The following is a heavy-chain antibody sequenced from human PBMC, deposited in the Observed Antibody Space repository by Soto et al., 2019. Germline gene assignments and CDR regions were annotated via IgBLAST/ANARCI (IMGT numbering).Heavy chain of an antibody. D-gene: IGHD6-13*01. CDR2: ISGSGGST. CDR1: GFTFSNYA. Sequence: EVQLLESGGGLVQPGGSLRLSCAASGFTFSNYAVTWVRQAPGKGLEWVSTISGSGGSTYYADSVKGRFTISRDTSKNTLYLQMNSLRAEDTAVYYCAQDQGSSWYEIDYWGQGTLVTVSS. V-gene: IGHV3-23*01. CDR3: AQDQGSSWYEIDY. J-gene: IGHJ4*02.